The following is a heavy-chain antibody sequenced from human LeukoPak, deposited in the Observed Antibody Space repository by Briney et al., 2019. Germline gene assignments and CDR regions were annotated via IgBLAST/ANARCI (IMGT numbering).Heavy chain of an antibody. CDR1: GYTFTSYA. CDR2: IIPIFGTA. D-gene: IGHD3-22*01. Sequence: GASVKVSCKASGYTFTSYAISWVRQAPGQGLEWMGGIIPIFGTANYAQKFQGRVTITADESTSTAYMELSSLRSEDTAVYYCARAPADYYDSSGYYLPFDYWGQGTLVTVSS. V-gene: IGHV1-69*13. J-gene: IGHJ4*02. CDR3: ARAPADYYDSSGYYLPFDY.